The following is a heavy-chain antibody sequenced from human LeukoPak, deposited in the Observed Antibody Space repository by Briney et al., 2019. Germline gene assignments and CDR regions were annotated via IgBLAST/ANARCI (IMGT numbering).Heavy chain of an antibody. Sequence: GGSLRLSCAASGFTFSSSAMSWVRQVPGKGLEWVSGIRASGGSTSYADSVRGRFTVSRDNSKNTLSVKMNSLRDEDTAVHYCAKDQRWESPHYLDSWGQGTLVTVSS. V-gene: IGHV3-23*01. CDR3: AKDQRWESPHYLDS. CDR2: IRASGGST. CDR1: GFTFSSSA. D-gene: IGHD1-26*01. J-gene: IGHJ4*02.